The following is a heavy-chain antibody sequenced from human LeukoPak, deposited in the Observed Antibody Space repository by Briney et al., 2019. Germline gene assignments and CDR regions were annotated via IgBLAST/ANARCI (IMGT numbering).Heavy chain of an antibody. Sequence: PSGTLSLTCAVAGGSITSSNWWSWVRQPPGKGLEWIGEMYHSGSTNYNPSLKSRVTISVDKSKNQFSLKLSSVTAADTAVYYCAKDLGGEGGSGFPGYWGQGTLVTVSS. CDR2: MYHSGST. D-gene: IGHD3-10*01. CDR1: GGSITSSNW. CDR3: AKDLGGEGGSGFPGY. V-gene: IGHV4-4*02. J-gene: IGHJ4*02.